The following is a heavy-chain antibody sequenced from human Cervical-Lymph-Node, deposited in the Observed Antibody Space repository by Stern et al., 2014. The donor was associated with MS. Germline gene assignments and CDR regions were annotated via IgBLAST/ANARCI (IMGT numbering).Heavy chain of an antibody. V-gene: IGHV4-4*02. CDR2: IYHSGAT. CDR3: ARAVRVDTYFDY. Sequence: QVQLQESGPGLVKPSGTLSLTCAVSGGSISNYNWWSWVRQPPGKGLEWIGEIYHSGATNYNPSLKSRVTISVAKSKTQFPLKVGSVTAADTAVYYCARAVRVDTYFDYWGQGTLVTVSS. CDR1: GGSISNYNW. J-gene: IGHJ4*02. D-gene: IGHD5-18*01.